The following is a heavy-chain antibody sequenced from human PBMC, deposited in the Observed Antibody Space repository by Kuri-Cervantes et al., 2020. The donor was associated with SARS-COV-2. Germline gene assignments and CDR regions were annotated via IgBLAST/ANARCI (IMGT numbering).Heavy chain of an antibody. V-gene: IGHV3-7*03. D-gene: IGHD3-22*01. CDR1: GFTLSSDW. CDR3: ARDGLYYYDSSGYYAYYYYGMDV. J-gene: IGHJ6*02. Sequence: GGSLRLSCAASGFTLSSDWMTWVRQAPGKGLEWVADIKEDGSEKYYVDSVKGRFTISRDNAKNSLLLQMNSLRAEDTAVYYCARDGLYYYDSSGYYAYYYYGMDVWGQRTTVTVSS. CDR2: IKEDGSEK.